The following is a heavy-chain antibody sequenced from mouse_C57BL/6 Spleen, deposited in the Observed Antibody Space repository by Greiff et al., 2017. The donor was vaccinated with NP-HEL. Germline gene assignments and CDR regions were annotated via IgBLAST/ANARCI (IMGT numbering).Heavy chain of an antibody. Sequence: VQLQQSGAELARPGASVKISCKASGYTFTSYTMHWVKQRPGQGLEWIGYINPSSGYTKYNQKYKDKTTLTADKSSSTAYMQLSSLTSENSAVYYCAKTGSCGRFAYWGQGTLVTVSA. J-gene: IGHJ3*01. CDR1: GYTFTSYT. CDR3: AKTGSCGRFAY. D-gene: IGHD1-1*02. CDR2: INPSSGYT. V-gene: IGHV1-4*01.